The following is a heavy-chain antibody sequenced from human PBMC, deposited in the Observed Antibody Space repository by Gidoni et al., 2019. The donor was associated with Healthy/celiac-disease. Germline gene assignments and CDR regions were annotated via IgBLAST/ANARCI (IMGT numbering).Heavy chain of an antibody. V-gene: IGHV5-51*01. CDR3: ARQDAPVYYGMDV. J-gene: IGHJ6*02. CDR2: IYPGDSDT. CDR1: GYSFTSYW. Sequence: EVQLVQSGADVKKPGESLQISCKGSGYSFTSYWLGWVRQMPGKGLEWLGIIYPGDSDTRYSPSFQGQVTISADKSISTAYLQWSSLKASDTAMYYCARQDAPVYYGMDVWGQGTTVTVSS.